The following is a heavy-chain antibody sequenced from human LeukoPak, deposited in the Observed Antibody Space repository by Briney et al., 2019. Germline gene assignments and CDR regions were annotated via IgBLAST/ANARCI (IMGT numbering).Heavy chain of an antibody. J-gene: IGHJ1*01. CDR1: GFTVRVHG. Sequence: GGSLRLSCAESGFTVRVHGRHCVRQAPGKGLEWVALIWFDGTKKYYADSVKGRFTISRDNSKNTLYLQMNSLRAEDTAVYYCGREEASTVRGDREFWGRGTVVTVSS. D-gene: IGHD3-10*01. CDR2: IWFDGTKK. CDR3: GREEASTVRGDREF. V-gene: IGHV3-33*01.